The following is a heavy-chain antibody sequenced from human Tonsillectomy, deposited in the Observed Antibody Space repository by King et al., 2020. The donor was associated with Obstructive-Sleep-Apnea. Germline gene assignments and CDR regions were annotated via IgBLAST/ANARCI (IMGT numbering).Heavy chain of an antibody. Sequence: VQLVESGGGLVKPGGSLRLSCVSSGFSFSGYSMNWVRQAPGEGLEWVSSITASSSHIYYADSVQGRFTISRDNSRNTLFLHMDSLRAEDTAIYYCARDAPAHRIILDSWGQGTLVTVSS. CDR3: ARDAPAHRIILDS. CDR1: GFSFSGYS. J-gene: IGHJ4*02. CDR2: ITASSSHI. V-gene: IGHV3-21*01.